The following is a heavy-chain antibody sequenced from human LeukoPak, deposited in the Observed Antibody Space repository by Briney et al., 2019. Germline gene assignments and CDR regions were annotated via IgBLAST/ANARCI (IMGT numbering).Heavy chain of an antibody. CDR1: GFTFSSYG. Sequence: GGSLRLSCAASGFTFSSYGMSWVRQAPGKGLEWVSAISGSGGSTYYADSVKGRFTISRDNSKNTLYLQMNSLRAEDTAVYYCAREGYSYGYLTPAFDYWGQGTLVTVSS. CDR2: ISGSGGST. V-gene: IGHV3-23*01. J-gene: IGHJ4*02. D-gene: IGHD5-18*01. CDR3: AREGYSYGYLTPAFDY.